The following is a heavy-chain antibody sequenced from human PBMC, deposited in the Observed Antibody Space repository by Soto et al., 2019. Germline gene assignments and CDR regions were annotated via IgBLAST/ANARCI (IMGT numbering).Heavy chain of an antibody. J-gene: IGHJ4*01. CDR3: ARESYSFGRAFDI. D-gene: IGHD5-18*01. CDR2: INYRGTT. CDR1: GGSINSDGYY. V-gene: IGHV4-31*03. Sequence: SETLSLTCTVSGGSINSDGYYWSWIRQHPEKGLEWIGYINYRGTTYYNPSLESRLTISVDTSENQSSLQLTSVIAADTALYYCARESYSFGRAFDIWGHGTLVTVSS.